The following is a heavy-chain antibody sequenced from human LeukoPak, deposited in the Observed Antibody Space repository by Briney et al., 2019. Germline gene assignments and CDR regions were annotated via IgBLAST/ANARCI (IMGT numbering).Heavy chain of an antibody. J-gene: IGHJ4*02. V-gene: IGHV4-31*03. CDR1: GGPISSGGYY. Sequence: TLSLTCTVSGGPISSGGYYWSWIRQHPGKGLEWIGYIYYSGSTYYNPSLKSRVTISVDTSKNQFSLKLSSVTAADTAVYYCARGGGDVGYFDYWGQGTLVTVSS. CDR2: IYYSGST. CDR3: ARGGGDVGYFDY. D-gene: IGHD4-17*01.